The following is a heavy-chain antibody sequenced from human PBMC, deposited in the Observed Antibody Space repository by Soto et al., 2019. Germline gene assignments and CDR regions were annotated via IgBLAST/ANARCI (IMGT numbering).Heavy chain of an antibody. D-gene: IGHD5-12*01. CDR2: IKQDGSEK. J-gene: IGHJ4*02. CDR3: ARSVEMATSPAAPFDS. Sequence: PGGSLRLSCAASGFRFSSNWMSWVRQAPGKGLEWVANIKQDGSEKYYVDSVRGRFTISRDNAKKSLYLQMNSLRVEDTAVYYCARSVEMATSPAAPFDSWGQGSLVTVSS. V-gene: IGHV3-7*01. CDR1: GFRFSSNW.